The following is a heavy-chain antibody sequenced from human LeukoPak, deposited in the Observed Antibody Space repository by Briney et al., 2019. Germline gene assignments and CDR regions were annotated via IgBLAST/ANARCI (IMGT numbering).Heavy chain of an antibody. V-gene: IGHV4-39*07. D-gene: IGHD2-2*01. CDR1: GGSISSSSYY. J-gene: IGHJ4*02. CDR2: IYYSGST. CDR3: ATRGSRIRTSCYVR. Sequence: PSETLSLTCTVSGGSISSSSYYWGWIRQPPGKGLEWIGGIYYSGSTYYNPSLKSRVTISVDTSKNQFSLKLSSVTAADTAVYYCATRGSRIRTSCYVRWGQGTLVTVSS.